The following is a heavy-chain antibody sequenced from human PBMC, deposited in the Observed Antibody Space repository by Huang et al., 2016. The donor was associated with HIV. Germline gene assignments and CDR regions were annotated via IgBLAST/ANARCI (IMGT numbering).Heavy chain of an antibody. CDR2: SKTKDDGGTT. V-gene: IGHV3-15*01. D-gene: IGHD6-25*01. CDR1: GFTFKDAG. Sequence: EVQLVESGGGLVKPGGSLRLSCAASGFTFKDAGGSWCRQTPGKGLEWVGVSKTKDDGGTTDYAAPVKGRFSMSRDDSKNTFYLQMNSLKSEDTAVYYCTTWARTSAGGNWGQGTLVSVSS. J-gene: IGHJ4*02. CDR3: TTWARTSAGGN.